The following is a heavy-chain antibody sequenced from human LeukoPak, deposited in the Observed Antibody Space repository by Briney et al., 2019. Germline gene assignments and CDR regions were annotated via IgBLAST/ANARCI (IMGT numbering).Heavy chain of an antibody. CDR1: GFSFSSYA. J-gene: IGHJ5*02. CDR2: ISGSGGST. D-gene: IGHD2-2*01. Sequence: PGGSLRLSCAASGFSFSSYAMSWVRQAPGEGLEWVSAISGSGGSTSYADSVKGRFTISRDNSKNTLYLQMNSLRAEDTAVYYCAKSPEGYCSSTSCYRQWFDPWGQGTLVTVSS. CDR3: AKSPEGYCSSTSCYRQWFDP. V-gene: IGHV3-23*01.